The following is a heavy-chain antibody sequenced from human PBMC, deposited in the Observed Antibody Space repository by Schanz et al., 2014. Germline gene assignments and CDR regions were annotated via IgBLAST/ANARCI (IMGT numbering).Heavy chain of an antibody. CDR2: ISWNSGSI. J-gene: IGHJ3*02. CDR3: AGAVATIRADSFDI. V-gene: IGHV3-9*01. D-gene: IGHD5-12*01. Sequence: EVQLVESGGGLVRPGGSLRLSCAASGFPFNEYGMLWVRQAPGKGLECVSSISWNSGSIDYADSVKGRFTISRDNAKNSLYLQMNSLRAEDTAVYYCAGAVATIRADSFDIWGQGTMVAVSS. CDR1: GFPFNEYG.